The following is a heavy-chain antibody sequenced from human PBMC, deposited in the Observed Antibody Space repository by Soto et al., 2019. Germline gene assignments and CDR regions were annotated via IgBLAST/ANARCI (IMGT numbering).Heavy chain of an antibody. Sequence: GGSLRLSCAASGFTFSSYAMHWVRQAPGKGLEWVAVISYDGSNKYYADSVKGRFTISRDNSKNTLYLQMNSLRAEDTAVYYCARDSRNYFGSGSYYNGYDGKDVWGQGTTVTVSS. V-gene: IGHV3-30-3*01. CDR2: ISYDGSNK. D-gene: IGHD3-10*01. J-gene: IGHJ6*02. CDR1: GFTFSSYA. CDR3: ARDSRNYFGSGSYYNGYDGKDV.